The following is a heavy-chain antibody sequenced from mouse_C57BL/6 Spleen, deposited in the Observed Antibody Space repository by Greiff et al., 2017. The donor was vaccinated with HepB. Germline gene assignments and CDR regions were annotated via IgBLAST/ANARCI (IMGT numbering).Heavy chain of an antibody. CDR1: GFTFSDYG. CDR3: ARSTTVVASDYFDY. J-gene: IGHJ2*01. CDR2: ISSGSSTI. Sequence: VQLQQSGGGLVKPGGSLKLSCAASGFTFSDYGMHWVRQAPEKGLEWVAYISSGSSTIYYADTVKGRFTISRDNAKNTLFLQMTSLRSEDTAMYYCARSTTVVASDYFDYWGQGTTLTVSS. D-gene: IGHD1-1*01. V-gene: IGHV5-17*01.